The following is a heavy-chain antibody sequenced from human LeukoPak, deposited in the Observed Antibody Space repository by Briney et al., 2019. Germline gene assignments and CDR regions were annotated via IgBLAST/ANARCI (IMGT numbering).Heavy chain of an antibody. CDR3: ARDPSYVAGYSDY. V-gene: IGHV4-4*07. J-gene: IGHJ4*02. D-gene: IGHD3-16*01. CDR2: IYTSGST. CDR1: GGSISNYY. Sequence: SETLPLTCTVSGGSISNYYWSWIRQPAGKGLEWIGRIYTSGSTNYNPSLKSRVTMSVDTSKNQFYLKLSSVTAADTAVYYCARDPSYVAGYSDYWGQGTQVTVSS.